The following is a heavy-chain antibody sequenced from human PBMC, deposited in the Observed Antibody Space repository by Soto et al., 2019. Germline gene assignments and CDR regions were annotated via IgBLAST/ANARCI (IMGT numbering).Heavy chain of an antibody. V-gene: IGHV1-18*01. D-gene: IGHD2-15*01. Sequence: QVPLVQSGAEVKKPGASVKVSCKASGYTFTSYGISWVRQAPGQGLEWMGWISAYNGNTNYAQKLQGRVTMTTDTSTSTAYMELRSLRSDDTAVYYCARSLVALVVVASAGGYYWGQGTLVTVSS. CDR1: GYTFTSYG. CDR3: ARSLVALVVVASAGGYY. J-gene: IGHJ4*02. CDR2: ISAYNGNT.